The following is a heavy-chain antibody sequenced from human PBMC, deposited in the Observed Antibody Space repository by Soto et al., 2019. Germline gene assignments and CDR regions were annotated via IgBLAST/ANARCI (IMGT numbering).Heavy chain of an antibody. CDR1: GGSISSYY. Sequence: SETLSLTCTVSGGSISSYYWSWIRQPPGKGLEWIGYIYYSGSTNYNPSLKSRVTISVDTSKNQFSLKLSSVTAADTAVYYCARDPVQGIGMDVWGQVTTVTAP. V-gene: IGHV4-59*01. J-gene: IGHJ6*02. CDR2: IYYSGST. D-gene: IGHD1-1*01. CDR3: ARDPVQGIGMDV.